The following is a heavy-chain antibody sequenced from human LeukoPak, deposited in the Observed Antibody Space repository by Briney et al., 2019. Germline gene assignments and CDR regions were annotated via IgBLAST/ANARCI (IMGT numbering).Heavy chain of an antibody. CDR3: ASDDRGYSGYDSGYNWFDP. Sequence: ASVKVSCKASGYTFTGYYMHWVRQAPGQGLEWMGWINPNSGGTNYAQKFQGRVTMTRDTSISTAYMELSRLRSDDTAVYYCASDDRGYSGYDSGYNWFDPWGQGTLVTVSS. D-gene: IGHD5-12*01. CDR1: GYTFTGYY. CDR2: INPNSGGT. J-gene: IGHJ5*02. V-gene: IGHV1-2*02.